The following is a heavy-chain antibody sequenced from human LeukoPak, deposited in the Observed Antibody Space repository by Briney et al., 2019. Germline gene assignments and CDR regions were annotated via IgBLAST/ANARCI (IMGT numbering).Heavy chain of an antibody. V-gene: IGHV3-33*01. CDR1: GFTFSSYG. CDR3: ARGRDCSGGSCPHFDY. D-gene: IGHD2-15*01. J-gene: IGHJ4*02. Sequence: PGRSLRLSCAASGFTFSSYGMHWVRQAPGKGLEWVAVIWYDGSNKYYADSVKGRFTISRDNSKNTLYLQMNSLRAEDTAVYYWARGRDCSGGSCPHFDYWGQGTLVTVSS. CDR2: IWYDGSNK.